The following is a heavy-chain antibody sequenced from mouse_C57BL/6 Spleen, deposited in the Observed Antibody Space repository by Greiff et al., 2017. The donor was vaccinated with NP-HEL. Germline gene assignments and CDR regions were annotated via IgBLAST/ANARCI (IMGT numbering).Heavy chain of an antibody. Sequence: EVKLVESGGGLVQPGGSLKLSCAASGFTFSDYYMYWVRQTPEKRLEWVAYISNGGGSTYYPDTVKGRFTISRDNAKNTLYLQMSRLKSEDTAMYYCARQDYYYGSAYAMDYWGQGTSVTVSS. V-gene: IGHV5-12*01. J-gene: IGHJ4*01. D-gene: IGHD1-1*01. CDR3: ARQDYYYGSAYAMDY. CDR1: GFTFSDYY. CDR2: ISNGGGST.